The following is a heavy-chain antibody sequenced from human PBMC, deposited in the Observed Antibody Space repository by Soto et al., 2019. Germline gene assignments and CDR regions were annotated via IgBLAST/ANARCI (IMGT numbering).Heavy chain of an antibody. CDR2: IYYSGST. CDR3: ARSAKLELLRLGYYYYYMDV. CDR1: GGSISSSSYY. Sequence: QLQLQESGPGLVKPSETLSLTCTVSGGSISSSSYYWGWIRQPPGKGLEWIRSIYYSGSTYYNPSLKSRVTISVDTSKNQFSLKLSSVTAADTAVYYCARSAKLELLRLGYYYYYMDVWGKGTTVTVSS. J-gene: IGHJ6*03. D-gene: IGHD1-7*01. V-gene: IGHV4-39*01.